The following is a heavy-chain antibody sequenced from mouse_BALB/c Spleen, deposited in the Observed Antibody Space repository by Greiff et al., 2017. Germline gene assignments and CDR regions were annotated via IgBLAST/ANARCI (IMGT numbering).Heavy chain of an antibody. CDR3: ARGRRDYYAMDY. D-gene: IGHD2-12*01. CDR2: ISSGGSYT. J-gene: IGHJ4*01. CDR1: GFTFSSYG. V-gene: IGHV5-6*01. Sequence: EVQRVESGGDLVKPGGSLKLSCAASGFTFSSYGMSWVRQTPDKRLEWVATISSGGSYTYYPDSVKGRFTISRDNAKNTLYLQMSSLKSEDTAMYYCARGRRDYYAMDYWGQGTSVTVSS.